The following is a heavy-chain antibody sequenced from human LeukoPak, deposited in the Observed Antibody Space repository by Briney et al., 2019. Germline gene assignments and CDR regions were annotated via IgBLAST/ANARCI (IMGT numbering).Heavy chain of an antibody. D-gene: IGHD5-18*01. J-gene: IGHJ4*02. CDR3: ASGYSYGYDY. CDR2: ISSSGSTI. Sequence: GGSLRLSCAASGFTFSSYEMNWVRQTPGKGLEWVSYISSSGSTIYYADSVKGRFTISRDNAKNSLYLQMNSLRAEDTAVYYCASGYSYGYDYWGQGTLVTVSS. V-gene: IGHV3-48*03. CDR1: GFTFSSYE.